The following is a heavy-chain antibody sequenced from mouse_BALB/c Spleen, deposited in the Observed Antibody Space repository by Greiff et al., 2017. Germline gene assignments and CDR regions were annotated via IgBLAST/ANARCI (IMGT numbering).Heavy chain of an antibody. CDR1: GFTFSSYG. D-gene: IGHD2-1*01. CDR3: ARIYYGNYGDFDD. V-gene: IGHV5-6*01. CDR2: ISSGGSYT. J-gene: IGHJ2*01. Sequence: EVHLVESGGDLVKPGGSLKLSCAASGFTFSSYGMSWVRQTPDKRLEWVATISSGGSYTYYPDSVKGRFTISRDNAKNTLYLQMSSLKSEDTAMYYCARIYYGNYGDFDDWGQGTTLTVSS.